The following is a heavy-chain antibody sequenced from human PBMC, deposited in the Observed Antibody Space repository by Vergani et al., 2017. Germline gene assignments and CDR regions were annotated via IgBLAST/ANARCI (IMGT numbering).Heavy chain of an antibody. Sequence: EVQLVQSGAEVKKPGATLKISCKVSGYTFTDHYMHWVKQAPGKGLEWMGLVDPEDGETIYAEKFKGRVTIAADKSTDTAHLELSSLRSEDTAVYYCATPQTVKTGGMEVRGQGTTVIVSS. D-gene: IGHD4-17*01. CDR3: ATPQTVKTGGMEV. CDR1: GYTFTDHY. V-gene: IGHV1-69-2*01. CDR2: VDPEDGET. J-gene: IGHJ6*02.